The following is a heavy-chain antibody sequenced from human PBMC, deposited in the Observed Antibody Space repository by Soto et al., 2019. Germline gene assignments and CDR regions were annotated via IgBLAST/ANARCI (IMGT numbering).Heavy chain of an antibody. CDR2: IRVGGGDT. D-gene: IGHD6-19*01. J-gene: IGHJ5*02. Sequence: EVRLLESGGGLAQPGGSRRLSCAASGFTFSSSAMNWVRQAPGKGLEWVSSIRVGGGDTFYADSVRGRFTVSRDISRNTLYLQMNSRRAEDTAIYDCAKCSVGTVRTSGWCNWFDPWGQGTLVTVSS. CDR3: AKCSVGTVRTSGWCNWFDP. V-gene: IGHV3-23*01. CDR1: GFTFSSSA.